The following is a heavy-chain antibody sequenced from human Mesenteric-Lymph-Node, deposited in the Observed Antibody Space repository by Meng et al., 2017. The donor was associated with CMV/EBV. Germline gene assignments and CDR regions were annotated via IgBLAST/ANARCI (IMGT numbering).Heavy chain of an antibody. CDR3: ARDRGYDLDYFDY. J-gene: IGHJ4*02. Sequence: SCAASGFTFSNYFMSWIRQAPGKGLEWISYISSSGSIYYADSVKGRFTISRDDAKNSVYLQMNGLRAEDTGVYYCARDRGYDLDYFDYWGQGTLVTVSS. V-gene: IGHV3-11*04. CDR2: ISSSGSI. D-gene: IGHD5-12*01. CDR1: GFTFSNYF.